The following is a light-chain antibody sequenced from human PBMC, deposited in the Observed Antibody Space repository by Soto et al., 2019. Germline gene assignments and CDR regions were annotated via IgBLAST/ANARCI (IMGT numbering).Light chain of an antibody. Sequence: EIVLTQSPGTLSLSPGESATLSCRASQSVGRNYLAWFQHKPDQAPRLLIYDASNRATGVPDRFSGSGSGTDFTLSVTRLEPEDFAVYYCQDYGSSAWTFGQGTKVEIK. CDR2: DAS. J-gene: IGKJ1*01. V-gene: IGKV3-20*01. CDR1: QSVGRNY. CDR3: QDYGSSAWT.